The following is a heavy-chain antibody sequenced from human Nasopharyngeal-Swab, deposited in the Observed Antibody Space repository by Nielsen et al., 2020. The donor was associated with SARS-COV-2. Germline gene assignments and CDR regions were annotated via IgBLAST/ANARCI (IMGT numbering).Heavy chain of an antibody. CDR3: ARESVNDAFDI. V-gene: IGHV1-46*01. Sequence: ASVKVSCKASGYTFTSYYMHWVRQAPGQGLEWMGIINPSGGSTSYAQKLQGRVTMTRDTSTSTVYMELSSLRSEDTAVYYCARESVNDAFDIWGQGTMFTVSS. J-gene: IGHJ3*02. CDR1: GYTFTSYY. CDR2: INPSGGST.